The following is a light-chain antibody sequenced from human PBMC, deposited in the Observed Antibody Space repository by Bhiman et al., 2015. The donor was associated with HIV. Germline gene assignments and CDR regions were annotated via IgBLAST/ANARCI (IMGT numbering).Light chain of an antibody. CDR1: SSNIGAGYD. CDR2: GDN. V-gene: IGLV1-40*01. Sequence: QSVLTQPPSVSGAPGQRVTISCTGSSSNIGAGYDVHWYQQLPGTAPKLLIYGDNNRPSGVPDRFSGSKSGNTASLTISGLQAEDESDYYCCSYAGGSTWVFGGGTKLTVL. J-gene: IGLJ3*02. CDR3: CSYAGGSTWV.